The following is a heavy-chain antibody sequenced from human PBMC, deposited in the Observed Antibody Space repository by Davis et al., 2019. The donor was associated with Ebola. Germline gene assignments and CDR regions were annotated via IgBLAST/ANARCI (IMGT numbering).Heavy chain of an antibody. Sequence: GESLKISCAASGFTFSNYAMHWVRQAPGKGLEWVAIISNDGSNKYYADSVKGRFTISRDNSKNTLHLQMNSLRAEDTAVYYCAKEVARGGYWGQGTLVTVSS. CDR3: AKEVARGGY. J-gene: IGHJ4*02. D-gene: IGHD2-15*01. V-gene: IGHV3-30-3*01. CDR2: ISNDGSNK. CDR1: GFTFSNYA.